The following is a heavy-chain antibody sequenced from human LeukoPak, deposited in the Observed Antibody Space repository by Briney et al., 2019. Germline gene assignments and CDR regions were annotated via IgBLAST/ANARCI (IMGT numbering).Heavy chain of an antibody. V-gene: IGHV4-39*01. D-gene: IGHD4-17*01. CDR1: GGSFSSSY. J-gene: IGHJ3*02. CDR2: IYYSGST. Sequence: SETLSLTCAVYGGSFSSSYWGWIRQPPGEGLEWIGSIYYSGSTYYNTSLKSRVTISVDTSKNQFSLRLNSVTAADTAVYYCANRKDYGDYVHAFDIWGQGTMVTVSS. CDR3: ANRKDYGDYVHAFDI.